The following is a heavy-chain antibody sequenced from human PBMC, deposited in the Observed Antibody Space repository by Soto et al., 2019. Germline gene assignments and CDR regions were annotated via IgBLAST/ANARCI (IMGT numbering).Heavy chain of an antibody. Sequence: QVQLVQSGAEVKKPGSSVKVSCKASGGTFGSYAITWVRRAPGQGLEWLGGIIPILNSPAYAQKFQARVVITADEITTAAYMELNSLRFDDTAVYYCAREAPYCTSATCPKFYDMDVWGQGTTGTVAS. CDR3: AREAPYCTSATCPKFYDMDV. CDR2: IIPILNSP. V-gene: IGHV1-69*01. J-gene: IGHJ6*02. CDR1: GGTFGSYA. D-gene: IGHD2-2*01.